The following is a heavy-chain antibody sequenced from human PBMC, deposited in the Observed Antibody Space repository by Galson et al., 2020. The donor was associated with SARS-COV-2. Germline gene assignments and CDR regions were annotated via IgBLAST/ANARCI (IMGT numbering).Heavy chain of an antibody. J-gene: IGHJ4*02. CDR1: GFTVSSTY. CDR3: AKHTGTYYTALGY. CDR2: IYSSGSS. D-gene: IGHD1-26*01. V-gene: IGHV3-53*01. Sequence: GGSLRLSCAASGFTVSSTYMSWVRQAPGKGLEWVSVIYSSGSSYYADSVKGRFTVSRDDSKNTLYLQMSSLTADDTAVYYCAKHTGTYYTALGYWGPGTQVTVSS.